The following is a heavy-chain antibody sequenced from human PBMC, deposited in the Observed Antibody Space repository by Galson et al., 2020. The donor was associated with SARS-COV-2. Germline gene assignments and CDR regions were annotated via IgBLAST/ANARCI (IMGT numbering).Heavy chain of an antibody. Sequence: SETLSLTCTVSGGSISSSSYYWGWIRQPPGKGLEWIGSIYYSGSTYYNPSLKSRVTISVDTSKNQFSLKLSSVTAADTAVYYCARHYDFWSGYYRFGMDVWGQGTTVTVSS. CDR2: IYYSGST. D-gene: IGHD3-3*01. V-gene: IGHV4-39*01. CDR3: ARHYDFWSGYYRFGMDV. CDR1: GGSISSSSYY. J-gene: IGHJ6*02.